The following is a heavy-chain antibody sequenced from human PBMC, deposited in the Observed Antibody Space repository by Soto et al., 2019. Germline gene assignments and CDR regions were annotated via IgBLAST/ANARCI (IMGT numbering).Heavy chain of an antibody. J-gene: IGHJ4*02. Sequence: QVQLVESGGGLVKPGRSLRLSCAASGFTFSDHYMSWVRQAPGKGLEWLSNISARGTYTNYGDSVKGRFSISRDNVKQTVYLQMNSLTVDDTAIYYCAMGDYGRYWGPGTLVTVSS. CDR3: AMGDYGRY. V-gene: IGHV3-11*06. D-gene: IGHD4-17*01. CDR1: GFTFSDHY. CDR2: ISARGTYT.